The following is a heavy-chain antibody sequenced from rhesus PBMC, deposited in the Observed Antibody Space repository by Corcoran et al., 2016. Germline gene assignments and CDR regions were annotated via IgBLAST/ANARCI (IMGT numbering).Heavy chain of an antibody. CDR1: GGSISSNY. CDR2: MSGSGGST. Sequence: QLQLQESVPGLVKPSETLSLTCAVSGGSISSNYWSWIRQPPGNGLEWIGRMSGSGGSTDYSPSLKSGVTISTDKYKNQFSLKLSSVTAADAAVYYCARGIAGTTSLYIDLWGPGTPITIA. V-gene: IGHV4-173*01. D-gene: IGHD1-20*01. CDR3: ARGIAGTTSLYIDL. J-gene: IGHJ2*01.